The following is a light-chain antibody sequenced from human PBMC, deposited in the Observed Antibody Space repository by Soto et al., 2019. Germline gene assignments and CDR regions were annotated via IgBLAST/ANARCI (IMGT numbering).Light chain of an antibody. CDR2: GAS. J-gene: IGKJ3*01. Sequence: DIQMTQSPSTLSASVGDRVTITCRASESISTRLAWYQQKPGKSPQLLIYGASNLERGVPSRFSGSGSGTEFTRTISSLQPDDFSTYYCQQYNSFSYTLGPGTKVDIK. CDR3: QQYNSFSYT. V-gene: IGKV1-5*01. CDR1: ESISTR.